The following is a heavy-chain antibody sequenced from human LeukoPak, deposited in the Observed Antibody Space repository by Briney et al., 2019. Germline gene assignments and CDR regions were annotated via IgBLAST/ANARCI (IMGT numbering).Heavy chain of an antibody. CDR1: GYTFTSYG. D-gene: IGHD3-22*01. V-gene: IGHV1-18*01. Sequence: ASVKVSCKASGYTFTSYGISWVRQAPGQGLEWMGWISAYNGNTNYAQKLQGRVTMTTDTSTSTAYTELRSLRSGDTAVYYSARDRREGDSSGYYYRNWGQGTLVTVSS. J-gene: IGHJ4*02. CDR2: ISAYNGNT. CDR3: ARDRREGDSSGYYYRN.